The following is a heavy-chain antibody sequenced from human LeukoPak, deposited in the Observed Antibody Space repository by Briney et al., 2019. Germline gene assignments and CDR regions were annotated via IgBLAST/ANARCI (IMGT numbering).Heavy chain of an antibody. Sequence: SETLSLTCAVYGGSFSGYYWSWIRQPPGKGLEWIGEINHSGSTNYNPSLKSRVTISVDTSKNQFSLKLSSVTAADTVVYYCARGRGRSSSWSYFDYWGQGTLVTVSS. CDR3: ARGRGRSSSWSYFDY. V-gene: IGHV4-34*01. D-gene: IGHD6-13*01. CDR2: INHSGST. CDR1: GGSFSGYY. J-gene: IGHJ4*02.